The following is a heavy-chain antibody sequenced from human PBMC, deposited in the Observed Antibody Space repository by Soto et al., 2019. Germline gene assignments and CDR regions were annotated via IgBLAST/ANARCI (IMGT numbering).Heavy chain of an antibody. CDR3: ARGGGPYVWFNEF. D-gene: IGHD3-16*01. V-gene: IGHV1-69*01. CDR1: GGLFSSFA. Sequence: QGQLVQSGPEVKKPGSSVKVSCKDSGGLFSSFAISWVRQAPGQGLEWLGGIIPVFGTTNYAEKFQDRVTITADESTYTAYMELSSLTSGDTAIYYCARGGGPYVWFNEFWGQGTLVTVSS. J-gene: IGHJ4*02. CDR2: IIPVFGTT.